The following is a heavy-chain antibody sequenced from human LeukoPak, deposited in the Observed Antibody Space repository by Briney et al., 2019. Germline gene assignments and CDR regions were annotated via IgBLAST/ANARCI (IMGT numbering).Heavy chain of an antibody. Sequence: ASVKVSCKASGYTFTSYGISWVRQAPGQGLEWMGWISAYNGNTNYAQKLQGRVTMTTDTSTSTAYMELRSLRSDDTAVYYCARGPDSRGYYYVKRYYYYGMDVWGQGTMVTVSS. CDR1: GYTFTSYG. J-gene: IGHJ6*02. V-gene: IGHV1-18*01. CDR3: ARGPDSRGYYYVKRYYYYGMDV. D-gene: IGHD3-22*01. CDR2: ISAYNGNT.